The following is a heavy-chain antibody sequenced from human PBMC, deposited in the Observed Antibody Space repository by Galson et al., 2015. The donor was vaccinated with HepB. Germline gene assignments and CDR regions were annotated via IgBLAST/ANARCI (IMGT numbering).Heavy chain of an antibody. CDR2: INPNSGGT. D-gene: IGHD3-22*01. CDR1: GYTFTGYY. Sequence: SVKVSCKASGYTFTGYYMHWVRQAPGQGLEWMGWINPNSGGTNYAQKSQGWVTMTRDTSISTAYMELSRLRSDDTAVYYCARGPYYDSSGYPYYFDYWGQGTLVTVSS. J-gene: IGHJ4*02. V-gene: IGHV1-2*04. CDR3: ARGPYYDSSGYPYYFDY.